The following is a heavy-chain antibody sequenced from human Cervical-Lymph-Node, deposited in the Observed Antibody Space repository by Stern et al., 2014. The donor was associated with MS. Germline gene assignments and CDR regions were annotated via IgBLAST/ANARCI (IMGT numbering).Heavy chain of an antibody. J-gene: IGHJ6*02. CDR3: ARDVVTVISWGWSYGMDV. CDR1: GFTFSTYW. CDR2: IKQDGSEK. V-gene: IGHV3-7*01. Sequence: EVQLVESGGGLVQPGGSLRLSCAASGFTFSTYWMTWVRQAPGKGLEWVANIKQDGSEKYYVDSVKGRFTISRDNAKNSLYLQMNSLRAEDTAVYYCARDVVTVISWGWSYGMDVWGQGTTVTVSS. D-gene: IGHD2-21*02.